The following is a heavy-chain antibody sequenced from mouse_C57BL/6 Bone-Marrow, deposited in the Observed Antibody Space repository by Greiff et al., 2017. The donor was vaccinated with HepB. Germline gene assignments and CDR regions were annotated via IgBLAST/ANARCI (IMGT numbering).Heavy chain of an antibody. J-gene: IGHJ1*03. V-gene: IGHV2-2*01. CDR1: GFSLTSYG. Sequence: VQLQQSGPGLVQPSQSLSITCTVSGFSLTSYGVHWVRQSPGKGLEWLGVIWNGGSTDYNAAFISRLSISKDNSKSQVFFKMNSLQADDTAIYYCARRDYGSSYGWYFDVWGTGTTVTVSS. CDR3: ARRDYGSSYGWYFDV. CDR2: IWNGGST. D-gene: IGHD1-1*01.